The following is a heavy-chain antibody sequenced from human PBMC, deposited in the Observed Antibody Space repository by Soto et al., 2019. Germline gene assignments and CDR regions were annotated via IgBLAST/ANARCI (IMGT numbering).Heavy chain of an antibody. CDR2: ISAYNGNT. V-gene: IGHV1-18*01. CDR3: AIEMGFTIFGVVIEDYYYYGMDV. D-gene: IGHD3-3*01. Sequence: ASVKVSCKASGYTFTSYGISWVRQAPGQGLEWMGWISAYNGNTNYAQKLQGRVTMTTDTSTSTAYMELRSLRSDDTAVYYCAIEMGFTIFGVVIEDYYYYGMDVWGQGTTVTVS. J-gene: IGHJ6*02. CDR1: GYTFTSYG.